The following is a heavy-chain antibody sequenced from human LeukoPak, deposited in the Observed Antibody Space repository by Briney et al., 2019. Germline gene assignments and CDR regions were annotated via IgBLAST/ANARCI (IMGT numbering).Heavy chain of an antibody. CDR3: ARDAGWGYYDL. CDR1: GFTFSISW. Sequence: PGGSLRLSCVATGFTFSISWVTWVRQAPGKGLEWVANMDKHGNKKYYVDSVEGRFAISRDYASNSVFLQMDSLRAEDTSVYYCARDAGWGYYDLWGQGTPVTVSS. J-gene: IGHJ4*02. CDR2: MDKHGNKK. V-gene: IGHV3-7*01. D-gene: IGHD1-26*01.